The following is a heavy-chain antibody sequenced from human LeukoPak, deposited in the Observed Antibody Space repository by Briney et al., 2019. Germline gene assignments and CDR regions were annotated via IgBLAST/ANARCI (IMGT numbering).Heavy chain of an antibody. CDR2: IKQDGSDK. V-gene: IGHV3-7*01. CDR1: GFTFRSYW. CDR3: ARDPGYGGNSFDY. J-gene: IGHJ4*02. Sequence: PGGSLRLSCAASGFTFRSYWMSWVRQAPGKGLEWVANIKQDGSDKYYVDSVKGRFTLSRDNARNSLYLQMNSLRAEDTAVYYCARDPGYGGNSFDYWGQGTLVTVSS. D-gene: IGHD4-23*01.